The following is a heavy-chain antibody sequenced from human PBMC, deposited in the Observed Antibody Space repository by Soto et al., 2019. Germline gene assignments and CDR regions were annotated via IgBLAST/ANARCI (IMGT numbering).Heavy chain of an antibody. J-gene: IGHJ6*02. V-gene: IGHV4-30-4*01. CDR1: GGSISSGDYY. Sequence: QVQLQESGPGLVKPSQTLSLTCTVSGGSISSGDYYWSWIRQPPGKGLEWIGYIYYSGSTYYNPSLKSRVTISVDTSKNQFSLKLSSVTAADTAVYYCARERRYYGDYVYYYYGMDVWGQGTTVTVSS. CDR2: IYYSGST. D-gene: IGHD4-17*01. CDR3: ARERRYYGDYVYYYYGMDV.